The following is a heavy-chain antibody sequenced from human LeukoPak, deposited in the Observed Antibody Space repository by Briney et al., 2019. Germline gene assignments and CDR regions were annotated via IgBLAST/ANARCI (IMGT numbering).Heavy chain of an antibody. J-gene: IGHJ4*02. CDR3: ARDRAPYSSGWSGFDY. CDR1: GFILSSYG. D-gene: IGHD6-19*01. Sequence: GGSLRLSCAASGFILSSYGMHWVRQAPGKGLDWVAVISFDGSNEYYADSVKGRFTISRDNSKDTVFLQMNSLRPEDTAVYYCARDRAPYSSGWSGFDYWGQGTLVSVSS. CDR2: ISFDGSNE. V-gene: IGHV3-30*03.